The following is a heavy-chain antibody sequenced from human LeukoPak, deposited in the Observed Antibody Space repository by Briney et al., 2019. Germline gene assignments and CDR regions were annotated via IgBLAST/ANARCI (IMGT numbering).Heavy chain of an antibody. CDR2: IYPGDSDT. CDR3: TRRMTRGVITSPFDS. D-gene: IGHD3-10*01. V-gene: IGHV5-51*01. J-gene: IGHJ4*02. CDR1: GYSFTNYW. Sequence: GESLKISCKGSGYSFTNYWIGWVRQMPGKGLELMGPIYPGDSDTTYSPSFQGQVTISADKSITTAYLQWSSLKASDTAMYYCTRRMTRGVITSPFDSWGQGTLVSVSS.